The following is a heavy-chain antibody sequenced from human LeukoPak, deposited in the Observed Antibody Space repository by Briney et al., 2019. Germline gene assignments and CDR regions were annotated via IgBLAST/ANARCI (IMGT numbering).Heavy chain of an antibody. V-gene: IGHV4-38-2*01. CDR2: IYQSGST. CDR1: DYSITSGFY. D-gene: IGHD2-21*01. Sequence: PSETLSLTCVVSDYSITSGFYWGWIRQPPGKGLEWMANIYQSGSTYYNPSLKSRVIISVDTSKNQFSLKLSSVTAADTAVYYCARGDCGGDCHDAFDIWGQGTVVTVSS. CDR3: ARGDCGGDCHDAFDI. J-gene: IGHJ3*02.